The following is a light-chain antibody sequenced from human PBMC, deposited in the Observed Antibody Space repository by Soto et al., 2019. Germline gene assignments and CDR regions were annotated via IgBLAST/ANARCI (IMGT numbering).Light chain of an antibody. J-gene: IGKJ5*01. Sequence: IHMTQSPSSLSASVGDRVTITCQASQDISNYLNWYQQKPGKAPKLLIYDESNLETGVPSRFSGSGSGTDFTFTISSLQPEDIXXXXXXLQGTFGQGARLEIK. CDR2: DES. CDR3: XLQGT. V-gene: IGKV1-33*01. CDR1: QDISNY.